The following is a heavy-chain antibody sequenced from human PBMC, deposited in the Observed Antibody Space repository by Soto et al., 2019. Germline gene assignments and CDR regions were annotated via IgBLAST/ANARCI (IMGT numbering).Heavy chain of an antibody. CDR3: VKIVVVAATPSAWFDP. CDR2: ISGSGGST. Sequence: GGSLRLSCAASGFTFSSYAMSWVRQAPGKGLEWVSAISGSGGSTYYADSVKGRFTISRDNSKNTLYLQMNSLRAEDTAVYYCVKIVVVAATPSAWFDPWGQGTLVTVSS. J-gene: IGHJ5*02. CDR1: GFTFSSYA. D-gene: IGHD2-15*01. V-gene: IGHV3-23*01.